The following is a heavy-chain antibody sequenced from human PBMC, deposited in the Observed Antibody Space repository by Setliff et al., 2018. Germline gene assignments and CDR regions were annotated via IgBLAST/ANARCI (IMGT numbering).Heavy chain of an antibody. J-gene: IGHJ3*02. CDR3: ARRPIALAGYRKGAFDI. V-gene: IGHV1-18*01. Sequence: ASVKVSCKASGYTFNNYGITWVRQAPGQGLEWMGWINNYSFKTTYTQNLQGRVTLTTDTSTNTAYMELRTLRSDDTAVYYCARRPIALAGYRKGAFDIWGQGTMVTVSS. D-gene: IGHD6-19*01. CDR2: INNYSFKT. CDR1: GYTFNNYG.